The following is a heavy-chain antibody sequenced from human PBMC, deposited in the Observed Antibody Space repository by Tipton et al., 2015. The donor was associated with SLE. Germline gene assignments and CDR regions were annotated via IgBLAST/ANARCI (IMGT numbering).Heavy chain of an antibody. V-gene: IGHV4-38-2*01. J-gene: IGHJ3*02. CDR1: GYSISSGYY. Sequence: TLSLTCAVSGYSISSGYYWGWIRQPPGKGLEWIGSIYHSGSTYYNPSLKSRVTISVDTSKNHFSLRLSSVTAADTAVYYCASAPQAARNAFDIWGQGTMVTVSS. CDR3: ASAPQAARNAFDI. CDR2: IYHSGST. D-gene: IGHD6-6*01.